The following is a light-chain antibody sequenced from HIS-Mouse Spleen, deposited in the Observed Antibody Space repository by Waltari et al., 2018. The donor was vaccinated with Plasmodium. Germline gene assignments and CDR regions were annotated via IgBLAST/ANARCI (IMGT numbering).Light chain of an antibody. CDR3: QSADSSGTPNWV. Sequence: SYELTQSPSSSASPRHTSRLTCSGVALPKTYASGYQHKPGQAPVRVIYKDSERPAGIPERFSGSSSGTTGTLTISGVQAEDEADYYCQSADSSGTPNWVFGGGTKLTVL. CDR1: ALPKTY. V-gene: IGLV3-25*03. J-gene: IGLJ3*02. CDR2: KDS.